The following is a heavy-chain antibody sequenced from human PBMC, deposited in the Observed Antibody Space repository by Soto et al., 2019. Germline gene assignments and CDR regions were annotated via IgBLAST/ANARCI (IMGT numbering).Heavy chain of an antibody. CDR3: ARSLGVLDYGDLPGYYYGMDV. CDR1: GGTFSSYA. CDR2: IIPIFGTA. J-gene: IGHJ6*02. V-gene: IGHV1-69*12. Sequence: QVQLVQSGAEVKKPGSSVKVSCKASGGTFSSYAISWVRQAPGQGLEWMGGIIPIFGTANYAQKFQGRVTITADESPSTAYMELSSLRSEDTAVYYCARSLGVLDYGDLPGYYYGMDVWGQGTTVTVSS. D-gene: IGHD4-17*01.